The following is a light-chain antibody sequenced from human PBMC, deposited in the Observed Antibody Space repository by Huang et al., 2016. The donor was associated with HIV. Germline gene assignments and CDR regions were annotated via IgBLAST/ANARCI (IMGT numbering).Light chain of an antibody. V-gene: IGKV3-15*01. CDR3: QQYNNWPYT. Sequence: DTVMTQTPATLSVSPGARATLSCRASQSVGGKLAWFQQTPGQAPRLLIHGASTRATGIPARFSGSGSGTEFTLTISSLQSEDFAVYYCQQYNNWPYTFGQGTKLEIK. CDR1: QSVGGK. CDR2: GAS. J-gene: IGKJ2*01.